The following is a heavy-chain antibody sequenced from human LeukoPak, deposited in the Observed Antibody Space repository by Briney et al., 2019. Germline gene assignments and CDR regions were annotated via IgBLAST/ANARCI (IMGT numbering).Heavy chain of an antibody. J-gene: IGHJ4*02. CDR1: GGSISSSSYY. CDR2: IYYSGST. D-gene: IGHD1-26*01. CDR3: AREIVGARSDDY. Sequence: SETLSLTCTVSGGSISSSSYYWGWIRQPPGKGLEWIGSIYYSGSTNYNPSLKSRVTISVDTSKNQFSLKLSSVTAADTAVYYCAREIVGARSDDYWGQGTLVTVSS. V-gene: IGHV4-39*07.